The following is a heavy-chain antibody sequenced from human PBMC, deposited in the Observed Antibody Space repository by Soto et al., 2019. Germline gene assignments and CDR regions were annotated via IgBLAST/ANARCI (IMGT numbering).Heavy chain of an antibody. CDR2: ISYDGSNK. J-gene: IGHJ6*02. D-gene: IGHD6-6*01. CDR3: AKGGVDIAASPDYYYYGMDV. V-gene: IGHV3-30*18. CDR1: GFTFSSYG. Sequence: GGSLRLSCAASGFTFSSYGMHWVRQAPGKGLEWVAVISYDGSNKYYADSVKGRFTISRDNSKNTLYLQMNSLRAEDTAVYYCAKGGVDIAASPDYYYYGMDVWGQGTTVAVAS.